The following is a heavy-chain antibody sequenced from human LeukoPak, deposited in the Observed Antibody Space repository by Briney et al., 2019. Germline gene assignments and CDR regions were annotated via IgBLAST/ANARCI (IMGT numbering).Heavy chain of an antibody. V-gene: IGHV3-30*03. CDR3: ARTYFHSSGGGLFDS. Sequence: GRSLRLSCAASGFTFSSYGMHWVRWAPGKGLEWVASISHDATNKYYVDSVKGRFTVSRDTSKNTLFLQMNSLRTEDTAVYYCARTYFHSSGGGLFDSWGQGTLATVSS. J-gene: IGHJ4*02. D-gene: IGHD2-15*01. CDR2: ISHDATNK. CDR1: GFTFSSYG.